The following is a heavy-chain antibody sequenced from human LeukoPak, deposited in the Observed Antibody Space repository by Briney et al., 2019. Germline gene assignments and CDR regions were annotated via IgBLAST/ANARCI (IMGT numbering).Heavy chain of an antibody. CDR1: GGSISTSNYY. Sequence: SETLSLTCTVSGGSISTSNYYWGWSRQPPGKGLEWIGSIYYSGSTYYNPSLKSRVTISVDTSKNQFSLKLSSVTAADTAVYYCATYSLMSNWFDPWGQGTLVTVSS. CDR2: IYYSGST. D-gene: IGHD2-15*01. J-gene: IGHJ5*02. V-gene: IGHV4-39*01. CDR3: ATYSLMSNWFDP.